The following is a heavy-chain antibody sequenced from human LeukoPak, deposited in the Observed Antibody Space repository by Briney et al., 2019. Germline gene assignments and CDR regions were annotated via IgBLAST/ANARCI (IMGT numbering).Heavy chain of an antibody. V-gene: IGHV3-21*01. J-gene: IGHJ4*02. CDR2: ISSSSSYI. D-gene: IGHD3-22*01. CDR1: GFTFSSYS. CDR3: ARGSSSGYYF. Sequence: GGSLRLSCAASGFTFSSYSMNWVRQAPGKGLEWVSSISSSSSYIYYADSVKGRFTISRDNAKNSLYLQMSSLRAEDTAVYYCARGSSSGYYFWGQGTLVTVSS.